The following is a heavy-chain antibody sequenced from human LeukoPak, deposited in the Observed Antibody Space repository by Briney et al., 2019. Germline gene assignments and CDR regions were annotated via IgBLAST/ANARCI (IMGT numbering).Heavy chain of an antibody. V-gene: IGHV4-4*02. Sequence: PSETLSLTCAVSGGSISSSNWWNCVRQPPGKDLEWIGELYHSGTANYNPSLKSRVTISVDKSKNQFSLKLTSVTAADTAVCYCARVGHDYGGNPYYYYMDVWGKGTTVTISS. J-gene: IGHJ6*03. CDR2: LYHSGTA. D-gene: IGHD4-23*01. CDR1: GGSISSSNW. CDR3: ARVGHDYGGNPYYYYMDV.